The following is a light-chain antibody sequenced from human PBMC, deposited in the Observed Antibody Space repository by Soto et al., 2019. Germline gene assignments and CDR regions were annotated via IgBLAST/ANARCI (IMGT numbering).Light chain of an antibody. CDR3: QQSYSTAPIT. J-gene: IGKJ5*01. CDR2: AAS. Sequence: DIQRTQSQSSVSASVRDRVTITFLASQSISSYLNWYQQKPGKAPKLLIYAASSLQSGVPSRFSGSGSGTDFTLTISSLQPEDFATYYCQQSYSTAPITFGQGTRLEIK. V-gene: IGKV1-39*01. CDR1: QSISSY.